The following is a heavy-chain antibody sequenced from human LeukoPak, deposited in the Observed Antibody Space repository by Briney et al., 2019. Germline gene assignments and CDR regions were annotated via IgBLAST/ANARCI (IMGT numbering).Heavy chain of an antibody. D-gene: IGHD3-10*01. CDR1: SGSFSSSSYF. CDR3: ARLRGGVQLWGD. CDR2: INHSGTT. J-gene: IGHJ4*01. V-gene: IGHV4-39*01. Sequence: SETLSLTCTVSSGSFSSSSYFCGWIRQSPGMGLEWIATINHSGTTYYNPSLKSRVTTSVDTSRNQFSLKLTSVTAADTAVYYCARLRGGVQLWGDWGQGALVTVSS.